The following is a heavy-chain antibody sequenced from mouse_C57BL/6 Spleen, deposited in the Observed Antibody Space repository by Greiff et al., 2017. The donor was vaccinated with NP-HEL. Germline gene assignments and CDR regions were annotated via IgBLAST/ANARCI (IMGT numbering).Heavy chain of an antibody. J-gene: IGHJ1*03. CDR1: GYAFSSYW. D-gene: IGHD1-1*01. CDR3: ARSNYYGSSYGYFDV. CDR2: IYPGDGDT. Sequence: LEESGAELVKPGASVKISCKASGYAFSSYWMNWVKQRPGKGLEWIGQIYPGDGDTNYNGKFKGKATLTADKSSSTAYMQLSSLTSEDSAVYFCARSNYYGSSYGYFDVWGTGTTVTVSS. V-gene: IGHV1-80*01.